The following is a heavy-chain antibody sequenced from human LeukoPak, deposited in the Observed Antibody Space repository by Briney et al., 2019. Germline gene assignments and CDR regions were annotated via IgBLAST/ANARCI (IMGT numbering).Heavy chain of an antibody. V-gene: IGHV3-21*01. Sequence: GRSLRLSCAASGFTFSSYSMNWVRQAPGKGLEWVSSISSSSSYIYYADSVKGRFTISRDNAKNSLYLQMNSLGADDTAIYYCTRAITYFYGSVTYDWFDSWGQGTRVTVSS. CDR1: GFTFSSYS. CDR2: ISSSSSYI. D-gene: IGHD3-10*01. J-gene: IGHJ5*01. CDR3: TRAITYFYGSVTYDWFDS.